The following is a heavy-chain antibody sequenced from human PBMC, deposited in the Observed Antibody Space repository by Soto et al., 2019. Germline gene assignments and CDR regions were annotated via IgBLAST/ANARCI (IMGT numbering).Heavy chain of an antibody. J-gene: IGHJ4*02. D-gene: IGHD3-3*01. Sequence: QVQVVESGGGVVQPGRSLRLSCAASGFTFSSFGMHWVRQAPGKGLAWVSLIWYDGRTKSYGDSVKGRLTISRDNSQXXXXXQMNSLTTENTALYYCAKGEGLHYDFWSCPDYWGLGTLVAVAS. CDR2: IWYDGRTK. V-gene: IGHV3-33*06. CDR3: AKGEGLHYDFWSCPDY. CDR1: GFTFSSFG.